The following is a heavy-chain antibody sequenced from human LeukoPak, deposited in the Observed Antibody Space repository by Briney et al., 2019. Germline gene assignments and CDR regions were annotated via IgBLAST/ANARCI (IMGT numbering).Heavy chain of an antibody. Sequence: ASVKVSCKASGYTFTSYGISWVRQAPGQGLEWMGIINPSGGSTSYAQKFQGRVTMTRGMSTSTVYMELSSLRSEDTAVYYCARTGTTKGYWFDPWGQGTLVTVSS. J-gene: IGHJ5*02. V-gene: IGHV1-46*01. D-gene: IGHD1-7*01. CDR3: ARTGTTKGYWFDP. CDR1: GYTFTSYG. CDR2: INPSGGST.